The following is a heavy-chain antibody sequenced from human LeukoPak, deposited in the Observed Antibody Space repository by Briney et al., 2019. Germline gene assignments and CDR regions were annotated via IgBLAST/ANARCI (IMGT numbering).Heavy chain of an antibody. CDR2: IRYDGINE. D-gene: IGHD3-3*01. J-gene: IGHJ4*02. Sequence: GGSLRLSCAASGFRFSSYGMHWVRQAPGKGLDWVAYIRYDGINEYYADSVKGRFTISRDLSKNTLFLQMDSLRPEDTAVYYCSKDRGVFGVAYSLDYWGQGTLVTVSS. CDR1: GFRFSSYG. CDR3: SKDRGVFGVAYSLDY. V-gene: IGHV3-30*02.